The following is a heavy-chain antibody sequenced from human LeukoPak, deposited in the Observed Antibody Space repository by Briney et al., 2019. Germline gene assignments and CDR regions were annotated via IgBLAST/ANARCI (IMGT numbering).Heavy chain of an antibody. CDR1: GVSFGRYS. Sequence: SETLSLTCAVSGVSFGRYSWTWIRQSPGKGLECIGEINFSGYTKYNPSLKSRVTMSVDTSKNQFSLKLASVTAADTAIYFCARVGSTPAKFDHCGQGTLVTVSS. D-gene: IGHD2-2*01. CDR3: ARVGSTPAKFDH. J-gene: IGHJ4*02. V-gene: IGHV4-34*01. CDR2: INFSGYT.